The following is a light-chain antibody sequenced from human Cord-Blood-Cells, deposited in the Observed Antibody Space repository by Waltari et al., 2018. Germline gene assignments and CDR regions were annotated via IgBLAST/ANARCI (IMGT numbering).Light chain of an antibody. CDR1: QSISSY. CDR3: QQSYSTPP. Sequence: DIQMTQSPSSLSASVGDRVTITCRASQSISSYLNWYQQKPGKAPKLLIYAASSLQSGVPPRFSGSGSGTDFTLTISSLQPEDFATYYCQQSYSTPPFGPGTKVDIK. V-gene: IGKV1-39*01. CDR2: AAS. J-gene: IGKJ3*01.